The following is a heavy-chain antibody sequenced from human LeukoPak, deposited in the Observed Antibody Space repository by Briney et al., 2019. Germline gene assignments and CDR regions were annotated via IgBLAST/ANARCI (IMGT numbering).Heavy chain of an antibody. J-gene: IGHJ4*02. CDR1: GYTFTGYY. Sequence: GASVKVSCKASGYTFTGYYMHWVRQAPGQGLEWMGWINPNSGGTNYAQKFQGRVTMTRDTSISTAYMELSRLRSDDTALYYCANDNGRRVRGVIDYWGQGTLVTVSS. CDR2: INPNSGGT. V-gene: IGHV1-2*02. D-gene: IGHD3-10*01. CDR3: ANDNGRRVRGVIDY.